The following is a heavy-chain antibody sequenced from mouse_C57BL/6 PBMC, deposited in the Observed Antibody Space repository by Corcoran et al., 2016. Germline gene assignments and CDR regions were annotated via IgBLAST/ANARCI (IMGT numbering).Heavy chain of an antibody. CDR2: IYPGSGNT. Sequence: QVQLKQSGAELVRPGASVKLSCKASGYTFTDYYINWVKQRPGQGLEWIARIYPGSGNTYYNEKFKGKATLTAEKSSSTAYMQLSSLTSEDSAVYFCARRAVVADWYFDVWGTGITVTVSS. D-gene: IGHD1-1*01. V-gene: IGHV1-76*01. CDR1: GYTFTDYY. J-gene: IGHJ1*03. CDR3: ARRAVVADWYFDV.